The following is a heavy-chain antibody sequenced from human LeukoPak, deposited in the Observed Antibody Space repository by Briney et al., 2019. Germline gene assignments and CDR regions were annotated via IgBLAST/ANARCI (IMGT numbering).Heavy chain of an antibody. CDR2: ISAFNGNT. D-gene: IGHD1-14*01. J-gene: IGHJ5*02. V-gene: IGHV1-18*01. Sequence: ASVKVSCKTSGYIFNNFGITWVRQAPGQGLEWMGWISAFNGNTVYTQKVQGRLTLTTDTSTSNAFMELRNLKSDDTGIYYCTRDRVGGDLTGESLSWGQGTLVTVS. CDR1: GYIFNNFG. CDR3: TRDRVGGDLTGESLS.